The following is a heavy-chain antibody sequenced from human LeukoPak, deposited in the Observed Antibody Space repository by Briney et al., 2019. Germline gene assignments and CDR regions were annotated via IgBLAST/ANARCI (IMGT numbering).Heavy chain of an antibody. D-gene: IGHD4-17*01. Sequence: GGSLRLSCAASGFSFISYGMHWVRQAPGKGLEWVGVISDDGRRKDYADSVKGRFTISRDNSKDTLYLQMNSLRAEDTAVYYCAKRPSDYGDYVSYFDYWGQGTLVTASS. CDR2: ISDDGRRK. CDR1: GFSFISYG. J-gene: IGHJ4*02. CDR3: AKRPSDYGDYVSYFDY. V-gene: IGHV3-30*18.